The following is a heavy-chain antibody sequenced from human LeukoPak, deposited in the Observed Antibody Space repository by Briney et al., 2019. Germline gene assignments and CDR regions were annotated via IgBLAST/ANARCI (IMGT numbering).Heavy chain of an antibody. Sequence: GGSLRLSCAASGFTFSSYSMNWVRQAPGKGLEWVSSISSSSYIYYADSLKGRFTVSRDNSKNSLYLQMSSLRAEDTAVYYCARGGSGNYYTIFDYWGRGTLVTVSS. CDR1: GFTFSSYS. J-gene: IGHJ4*02. CDR2: ISSSSYI. CDR3: ARGGSGNYYTIFDY. D-gene: IGHD3-10*01. V-gene: IGHV3-21*06.